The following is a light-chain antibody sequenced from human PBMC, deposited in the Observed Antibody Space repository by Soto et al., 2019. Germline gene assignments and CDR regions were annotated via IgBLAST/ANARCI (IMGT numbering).Light chain of an antibody. V-gene: IGLV1-51*01. CDR2: DTD. Sequence: QSVLTQPPSVSAAPGQKVAIPCSGSTSNIGNNYVSWYQQLPEKAPKLLIYDTDKRPSGIPDRFSGSKSGTSATLGITGLQTGDEAEYYCAAWDSGLSAVVFGGGTKLTVL. CDR3: AAWDSGLSAVV. J-gene: IGLJ3*02. CDR1: TSNIGNNY.